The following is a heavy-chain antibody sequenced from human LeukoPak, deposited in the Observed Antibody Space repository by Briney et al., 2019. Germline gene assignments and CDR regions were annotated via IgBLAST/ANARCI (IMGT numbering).Heavy chain of an antibody. D-gene: IGHD3-3*01. CDR2: ISSSSSYI. Sequence: GGSLRLSCAASGFGFSNAWMSWVRQAPGKGLEWVSSISSSSSYIYYADSVKGRFTISRDNAKNSLYPQMNSLRAEDTAVYYCARVLRIFGVVIAAYYGMDVWGQGTTVTVSS. V-gene: IGHV3-21*01. CDR3: ARVLRIFGVVIAAYYGMDV. CDR1: GFGFSNAW. J-gene: IGHJ6*02.